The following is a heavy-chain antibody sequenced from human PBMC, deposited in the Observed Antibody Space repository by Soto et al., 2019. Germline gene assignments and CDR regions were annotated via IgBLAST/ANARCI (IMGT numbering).Heavy chain of an antibody. V-gene: IGHV3-23*01. J-gene: IGHJ4*02. CDR3: AKESTYYYDSSGYYSAYYFDY. CDR2: ISGSGGST. D-gene: IGHD3-22*01. Sequence: PGGSLRLSCAASGFTFSSYAMSWVRQAPGKGLEWVSAISGSGGSTYYADSVKGRFTISRDNSKSTLYLQMNSLRAEDTAVYYCAKESTYYYDSSGYYSAYYFDYWGQGTLVTVSS. CDR1: GFTFSSYA.